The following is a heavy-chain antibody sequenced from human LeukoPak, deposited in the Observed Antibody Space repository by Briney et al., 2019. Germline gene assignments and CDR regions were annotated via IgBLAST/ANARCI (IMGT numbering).Heavy chain of an antibody. CDR1: GFTFSSYA. Sequence: GGSLRLSCAASGFTFSSYAMSWVRQAPGKGLEWVPAISGSGGSTYYADSVKGRFTISRDNSKNTLYLQMNSLRAEDTAVYYCAKDNRPMVTMVRGVIPYWGQGTLATVSS. CDR2: ISGSGGST. D-gene: IGHD3-10*01. CDR3: AKDNRPMVTMVRGVIPY. J-gene: IGHJ4*02. V-gene: IGHV3-23*01.